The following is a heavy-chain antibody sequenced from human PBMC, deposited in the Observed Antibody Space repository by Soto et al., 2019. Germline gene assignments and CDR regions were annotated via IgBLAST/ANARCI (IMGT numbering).Heavy chain of an antibody. V-gene: IGHV4-31*03. CDR2: IYYSGST. D-gene: IGHD3-9*01. CDR1: DGSISSGGYY. Sequence: QVQLQESGPGLVKPSQTLSLACTVSDGSISSGGYYWSWIRQHPGQGLEWIGYIYYSGSTYYNPSLKSRVTISVDTSKNQFSRKLSSVTAADTAVYYCASSHTFDLFDYWGQGTLVTVSS. CDR3: ASSHTFDLFDY. J-gene: IGHJ4*02.